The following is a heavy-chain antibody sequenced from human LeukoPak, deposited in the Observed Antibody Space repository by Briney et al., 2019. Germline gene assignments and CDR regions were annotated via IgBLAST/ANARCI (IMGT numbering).Heavy chain of an antibody. V-gene: IGHV3-53*01. J-gene: IGHJ4*02. D-gene: IGHD3-3*01. CDR1: GFTVSSNY. Sequence: GGSLRLSCAASGFTVSSNYMSWVRQAPGKGLEWVSVIYSGGSTYYADSVKGRFTISRDNSKNTLYLQMNCLRAEDTAVYYCARDSPGGYGGFFDYWGQGTLVTVSS. CDR2: IYSGGST. CDR3: ARDSPGGYGGFFDY.